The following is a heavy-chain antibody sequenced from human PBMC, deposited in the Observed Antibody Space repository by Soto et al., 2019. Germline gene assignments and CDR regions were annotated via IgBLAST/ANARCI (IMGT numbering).Heavy chain of an antibody. V-gene: IGHV5-10-1*01. CDR1: GYSFTSYW. Sequence: EVQLVQSGAEVKKPGESLRISCKGSGYSFTSYWLSWVRQMPGKGLEGMGTIDPSDSYTNYSPSFQGHVTISADKSISTAYLKWSSLKASDTAMYFRVLSGSSPDYWGQGTLVTVAS. CDR2: IDPSDSYT. CDR3: VLSGSSPDY. J-gene: IGHJ4*02. D-gene: IGHD3-10*01.